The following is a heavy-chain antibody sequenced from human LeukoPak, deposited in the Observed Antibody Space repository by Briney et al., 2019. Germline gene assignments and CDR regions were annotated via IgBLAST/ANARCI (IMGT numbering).Heavy chain of an antibody. J-gene: IGHJ3*02. V-gene: IGHV1-24*01. CDR1: GYTFTKLY. Sequence: ASVKVSCKVSGYTFTKLYMHWVRQAPGKGLEWMGGFDPEDGETIYAQKFQGRVTMTEDTSTDTAYMELSSLRSEDTAVYYCARRMGAHAFDMWGQGTKVTVSS. CDR3: ARRMGAHAFDM. CDR2: FDPEDGET. D-gene: IGHD1-26*01.